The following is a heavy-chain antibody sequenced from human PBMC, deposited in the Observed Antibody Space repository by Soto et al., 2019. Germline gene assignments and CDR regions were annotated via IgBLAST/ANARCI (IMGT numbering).Heavy chain of an antibody. V-gene: IGHV1-69*12. CDR3: ARGGGRWLQSLLHAFDI. Sequence: QVQLVQSGAEVKKPGSSVKVSCKASGGTFSSYAISWVRQAPGQGLEWMGGIIPIFGTANYAQKFQGRVTITADESTSTAYMELSSLRSEDTAVYYCARGGGRWLQSLLHAFDIWGQGTMVTVSS. CDR1: GGTFSSYA. CDR2: IIPIFGTA. D-gene: IGHD5-12*01. J-gene: IGHJ3*02.